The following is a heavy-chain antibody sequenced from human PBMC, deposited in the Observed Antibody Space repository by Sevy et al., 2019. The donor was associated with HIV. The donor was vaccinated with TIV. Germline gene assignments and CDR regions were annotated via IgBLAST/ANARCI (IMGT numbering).Heavy chain of an antibody. D-gene: IGHD3-22*01. Sequence: GGSLRLSCAASGFTFSSYSMNWVRQAPGKGLEWVSSISSSSSYIYYADSVKGRFIISRDNAKNSLYLQMNSLRAEDTAVYYCARGGNYYDGGYFDYWGQGTLVTVSS. CDR2: ISSSSSYI. CDR1: GFTFSSYS. CDR3: ARGGNYYDGGYFDY. V-gene: IGHV3-21*01. J-gene: IGHJ4*02.